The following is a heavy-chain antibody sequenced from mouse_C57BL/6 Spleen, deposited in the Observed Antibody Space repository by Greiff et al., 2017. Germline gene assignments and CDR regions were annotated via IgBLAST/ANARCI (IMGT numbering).Heavy chain of an antibody. Sequence: QVQLQQPGAELVMPGASVKLSCKASGYTFTSYWMHWVKQRPGQGLEWIGEIDPSDSYTNYNQKFKGKSTLTVDKSSSTAYMQLSSLTSEDSAVYYCARRGTTVVAGAMDYWGQGTSVTVSS. CDR1: GYTFTSYW. CDR3: ARRGTTVVAGAMDY. J-gene: IGHJ4*01. CDR2: IDPSDSYT. V-gene: IGHV1-69*01. D-gene: IGHD1-1*01.